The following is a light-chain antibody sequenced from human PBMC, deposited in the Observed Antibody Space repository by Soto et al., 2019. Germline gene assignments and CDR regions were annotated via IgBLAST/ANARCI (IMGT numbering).Light chain of an antibody. V-gene: IGLV2-14*01. Sequence: QSALTQPASVSGSPGQSITISCTGTSSDVGGYNYVSWYQQHPGKAPKLMIYDVSNRPSGVSNRFSGSKSGNTASLTISGLQPEDEADYYCSSYTSSTVVFGGGTQLTVL. CDR2: DVS. CDR1: SSDVGGYNY. J-gene: IGLJ2*01. CDR3: SSYTSSTVV.